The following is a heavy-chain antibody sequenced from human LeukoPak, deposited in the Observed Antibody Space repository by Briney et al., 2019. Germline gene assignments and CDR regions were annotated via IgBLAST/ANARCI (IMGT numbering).Heavy chain of an antibody. CDR3: ARDGWSSSGYFDY. J-gene: IGHJ4*02. Sequence: PGGSLRLSCAASGFTFSSYAMHWVRQAPGKGLEWVAVISYDGSNKYYADSVKGRFTISRDNSKNTLYLQMNSLRAEDTAVYYCARDGWSSSGYFDYWGQGTLVTVSS. CDR1: GFTFSSYA. D-gene: IGHD6-6*01. CDR2: ISYDGSNK. V-gene: IGHV3-30*04.